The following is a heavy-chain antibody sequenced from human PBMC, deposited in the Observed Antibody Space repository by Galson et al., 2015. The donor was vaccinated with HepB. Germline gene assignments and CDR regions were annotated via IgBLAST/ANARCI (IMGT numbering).Heavy chain of an antibody. D-gene: IGHD2-15*01. Sequence: SLRLSCAASGFTVTKNHMTWVRQAPGKGLEWLSIIYSVGTTYYADSVKGRFTISRDNSKNTLYLQMNSLSAEDTAIYYCLGFPGYWGQGTLVTVSS. CDR3: LGFPGY. CDR2: IYSVGTT. CDR1: GFTVTKNH. J-gene: IGHJ4*02. V-gene: IGHV3-53*01.